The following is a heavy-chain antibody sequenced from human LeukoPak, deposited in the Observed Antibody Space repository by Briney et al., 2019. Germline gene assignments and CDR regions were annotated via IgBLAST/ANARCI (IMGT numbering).Heavy chain of an antibody. CDR2: IIPIFGTA. CDR1: GGTFSSYA. CDR3: ARTSDCSSTSCYPNFDY. V-gene: IGHV1-69*01. D-gene: IGHD2-2*01. Sequence: GSSVKVSCKASGGTFSSYAISWVRQAPGQGLEWMGGIIPIFGTANYAQKFQGRVTITADESTSTAYMELSSLRSEDTAVYYCARTSDCSSTSCYPNFDYWGQGTLATVSS. J-gene: IGHJ4*02.